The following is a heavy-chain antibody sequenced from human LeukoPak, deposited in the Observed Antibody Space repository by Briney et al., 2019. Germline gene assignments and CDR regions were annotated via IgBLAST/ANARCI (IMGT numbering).Heavy chain of an antibody. D-gene: IGHD1-26*01. CDR2: ISRSSSTI. V-gene: IGHV3-48*02. Sequence: GGSLRLSCAASGFTFSSYSMNWVRQAPGKGLEWVSYISRSSSTILYADSVKGRFTISRDKAKNSVYLQMNSLRDEDTAVYHCVRIRDSGSYYFYYGMDVWGQGTTVTVSS. CDR3: VRIRDSGSYYFYYGMDV. J-gene: IGHJ6*02. CDR1: GFTFSSYS.